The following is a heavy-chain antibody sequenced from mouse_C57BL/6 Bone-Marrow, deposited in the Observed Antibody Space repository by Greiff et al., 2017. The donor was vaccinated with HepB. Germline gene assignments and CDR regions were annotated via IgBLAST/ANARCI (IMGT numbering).Heavy chain of an antibody. Sequence: VQLQQPGAELVKPGASVKMSCKASGYTFTSYWITWVKQRPGQGLEWIGDIYPGSGSTNYNEKFKSKATLTVDTSSSTAYMQLSSLTSEDSAVYYCARGGGGSSLGYAMDYWGQGTSVTVSS. J-gene: IGHJ4*01. V-gene: IGHV1-55*01. D-gene: IGHD1-1*01. CDR2: IYPGSGST. CDR3: ARGGGGSSLGYAMDY. CDR1: GYTFTSYW.